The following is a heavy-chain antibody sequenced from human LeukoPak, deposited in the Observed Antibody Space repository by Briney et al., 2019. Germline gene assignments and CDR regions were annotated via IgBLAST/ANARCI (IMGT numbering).Heavy chain of an antibody. J-gene: IGHJ4*02. D-gene: IGHD3-10*01. CDR1: GFTFSSYS. CDR2: ISSSSIYI. V-gene: IGHV3-21*01. Sequence: GGSLRLSCAASGFTFSSYSMNWVRQAPGKGLEWVSSISSSSIYIYYADSVKGRFTISRDNAKNSLYLQMNSLRAEDTAVYYCARGGYYGSGSHTSFDYWGQGTLVTVSS. CDR3: ARGGYYGSGSHTSFDY.